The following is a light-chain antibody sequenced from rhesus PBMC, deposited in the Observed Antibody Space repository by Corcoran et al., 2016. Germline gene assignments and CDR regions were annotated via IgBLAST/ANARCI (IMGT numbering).Light chain of an antibody. CDR3: QQGYGTPLT. Sequence: DIQMTQSPSSLSASVGDRVTITCRASENVNNYLNWYQQKPGKAPKIRIYKASTLQSGVPSRFSGSGSGTDYTFTISSLQPEDVATYYCQQGYGTPLTFGGGTKVELK. CDR2: KAS. J-gene: IGKJ4*01. CDR1: ENVNNY. V-gene: IGKV1-74*01.